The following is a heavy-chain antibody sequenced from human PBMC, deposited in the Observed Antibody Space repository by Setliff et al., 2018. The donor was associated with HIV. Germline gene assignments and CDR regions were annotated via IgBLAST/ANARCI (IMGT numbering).Heavy chain of an antibody. CDR2: IFTSGST. CDR1: GGSFSDYY. D-gene: IGHD1-26*01. J-gene: IGHJ4*02. V-gene: IGHV4-4*08. Sequence: PSETLSLTCAVYGGSFSDYYWSWIRQPPGKGLEWIGHIFTSGSTTYNPSLKSRVSISLDTSKNQFSLKLSSVTAADTAVYYCARGRGSYWGQGTLVTVSS. CDR3: ARGRGSY.